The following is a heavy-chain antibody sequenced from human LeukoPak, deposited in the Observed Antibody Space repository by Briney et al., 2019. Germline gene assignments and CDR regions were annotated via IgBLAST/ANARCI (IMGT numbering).Heavy chain of an antibody. D-gene: IGHD3-10*01. CDR2: ISSSGSTI. V-gene: IGHV3-48*03. Sequence: PGGSLRLSCAASVFTFSSYEMNWVRRAPGKGLEWFAYISSSGSTIYYADSVKGRFTISRDNAKNSLYLQMNSLRAEDTAVYYCARGLVSYYYGSVDYWGQGTLVTVSS. J-gene: IGHJ4*02. CDR3: ARGLVSYYYGSVDY. CDR1: VFTFSSYE.